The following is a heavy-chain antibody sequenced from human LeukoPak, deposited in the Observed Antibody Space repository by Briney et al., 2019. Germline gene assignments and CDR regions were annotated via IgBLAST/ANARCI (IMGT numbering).Heavy chain of an antibody. V-gene: IGHV3-7*01. CDR1: GFSFNNYA. CDR2: IKQDGSEK. D-gene: IGHD3-22*01. CDR3: ARDTLGDSSGYPPYFDY. J-gene: IGHJ4*02. Sequence: GGSLRLSCAASGFSFNNYAMYWVRQAPGKGLEWVANIKQDGSEKYYVDSVKGRFTISRDNAKNSLYLQMNSLRAEDTVVYYCARDTLGDSSGYPPYFDYWGQGTLVTVSS.